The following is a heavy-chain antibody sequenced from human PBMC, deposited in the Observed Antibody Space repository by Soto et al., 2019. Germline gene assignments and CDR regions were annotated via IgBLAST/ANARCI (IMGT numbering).Heavy chain of an antibody. J-gene: IGHJ5*02. CDR1: GDSVSSNSAA. CDR2: TYYRSKWYN. CDR3: ARYCSSTSCYGEWYGRRFTTPP. V-gene: IGHV6-1*01. D-gene: IGHD2-2*01. Sequence: SQTLSLTCAISGDSVSSNSAAWNWIRQSPSRGLEWLGRTYYRSKWYNDYAVSVKSRITINPDTSTSTAYMELSSLRSEDTAVYYCARYCSSTSCYGEWYGRRFTTPPWGQGTLVTVSS.